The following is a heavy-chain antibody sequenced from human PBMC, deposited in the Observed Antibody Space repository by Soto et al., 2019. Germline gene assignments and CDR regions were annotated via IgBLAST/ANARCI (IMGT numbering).Heavy chain of an antibody. D-gene: IGHD2-21*02. CDR3: ARRGASCGGDCYSHWYFDL. V-gene: IGHV1-69*01. Sequence: QVQLVQSGAEVKKPGSSVKVSCKASGGTFSNYAISWVRQAPGQGLEWMGGIIPIFGTTNYAQKFKGRVTITADESKGTAYMDLSRHTSDDTALYYCARRGASCGGDCYSHWYFDLWGRGTLVSVTS. CDR2: IIPIFGTT. CDR1: GGTFSNYA. J-gene: IGHJ2*01.